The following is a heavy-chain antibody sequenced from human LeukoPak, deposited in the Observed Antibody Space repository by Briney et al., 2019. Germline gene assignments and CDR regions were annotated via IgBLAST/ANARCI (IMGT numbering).Heavy chain of an antibody. Sequence: PGGSLRLSCAASAFTFSDYYMTWIRQPPGKWLEWVSYISTTGSSGTSIFYADSVRGRFTVSRDNADNSLYLQMTNLRAEDTAVYYCARRRDYFDSWGQGTLVTVSS. CDR1: AFTFSDYY. J-gene: IGHJ4*02. CDR2: ISTTGSSGTSI. V-gene: IGHV3-11*01. CDR3: ARRRDYFDS.